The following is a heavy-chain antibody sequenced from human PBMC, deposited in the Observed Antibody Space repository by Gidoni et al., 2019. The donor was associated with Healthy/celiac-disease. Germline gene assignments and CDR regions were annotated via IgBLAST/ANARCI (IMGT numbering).Heavy chain of an antibody. J-gene: IGHJ6*02. CDR2: ISCSGGST. V-gene: IGHV3-23*01. D-gene: IGHD3-22*01. CDR3: AKIMSRDYYDSSGYPPYGMDV. CDR1: GFTFSSYA. Sequence: EVQLLESGGGLVQPGGSLRLSCAASGFTFSSYAMSWVRQAPGKGLEWVSAISCSGGSTYYADSVKGRFTISRDNSKNTLYLQMNSLRAEDTAVYYCAKIMSRDYYDSSGYPPYGMDVWGQGTTVTVSS.